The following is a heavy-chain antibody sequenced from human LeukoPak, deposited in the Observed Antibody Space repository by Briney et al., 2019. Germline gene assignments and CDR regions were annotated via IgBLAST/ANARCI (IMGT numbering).Heavy chain of an antibody. Sequence: GGSLRLSCAASGFTFSSYAMSWVRQAPGERREWVSAISGSGGSTYYADSVKGRLTISRDNSKNTLYLQMNSLRAEDTAVYYCAKANMITFGGVIANWGQGTLVTVSS. D-gene: IGHD3-16*02. CDR1: GFTFSSYA. V-gene: IGHV3-23*01. CDR3: AKANMITFGGVIAN. J-gene: IGHJ4*02. CDR2: ISGSGGST.